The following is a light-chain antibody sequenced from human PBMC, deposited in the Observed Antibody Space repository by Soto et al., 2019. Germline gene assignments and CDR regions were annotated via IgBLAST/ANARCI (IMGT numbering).Light chain of an antibody. V-gene: IGKV3-15*01. Sequence: EIVMTQSPATLSVSPGERATLSCRASQSVSSKLAWYQQKPGQAPRVLIYGASTRATGIPARFSDSGSGTEFPLTISSLQTEDFAVYYCQHYNDWPPTWTFGQGTRVDIK. CDR1: QSVSSK. CDR3: QHYNDWPPTWT. CDR2: GAS. J-gene: IGKJ1*01.